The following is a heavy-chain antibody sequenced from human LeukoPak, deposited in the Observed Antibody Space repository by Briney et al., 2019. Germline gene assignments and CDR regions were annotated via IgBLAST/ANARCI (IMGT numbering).Heavy chain of an antibody. CDR1: GFTFSSYE. CDR2: ISSSGSTI. V-gene: IGHV3-48*03. Sequence: PGGSLRLSCAASGFTFSSYEMNWVRQAPGKGLEWVSYISSSGSTIYYADSVKGRFTISRDNAKNPLYLQMNSLRAEDTAVYYCARGKYYYDSSGYFSDYFDYWGQGTLVTVSS. CDR3: ARGKYYYDSSGYFSDYFDY. D-gene: IGHD3-22*01. J-gene: IGHJ4*02.